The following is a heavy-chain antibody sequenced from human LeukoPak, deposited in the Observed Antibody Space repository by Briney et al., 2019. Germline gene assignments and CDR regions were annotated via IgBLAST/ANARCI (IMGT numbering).Heavy chain of an antibody. Sequence: GGSLRLSCAASGFTFDDYAMHWVRQAPGKGLEWVSGISWNSGSIGYADSVKGRFTISRDNAKNSLYLQMNSLRAEDTAVYYCARDRDYIVVVPAAMYSWFDPWGQGTLVTVSS. CDR3: ARDRDYIVVVPAAMYSWFDP. D-gene: IGHD2-2*01. V-gene: IGHV3-9*01. CDR2: ISWNSGSI. J-gene: IGHJ5*02. CDR1: GFTFDDYA.